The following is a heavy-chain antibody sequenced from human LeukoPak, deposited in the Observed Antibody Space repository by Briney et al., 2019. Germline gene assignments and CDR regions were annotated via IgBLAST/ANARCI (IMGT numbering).Heavy chain of an antibody. Sequence: GGSLRLSCAASGFSFSNYWMHWVRQAPGKGLEWVSRINNDGTYTASADSVKGRFTMSRDNAKNTLYLQMNSLRAEDTAVYYCAKGHAIHYGSGSYYADPFDYWGQGTLVTVSS. V-gene: IGHV3-74*01. CDR2: INNDGTYT. D-gene: IGHD3-10*01. J-gene: IGHJ4*02. CDR1: GFSFSNYW. CDR3: AKGHAIHYGSGSYYADPFDY.